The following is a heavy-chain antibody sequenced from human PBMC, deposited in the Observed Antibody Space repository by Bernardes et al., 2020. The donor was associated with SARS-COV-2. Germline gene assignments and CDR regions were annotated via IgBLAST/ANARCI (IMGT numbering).Heavy chain of an antibody. CDR1: GYTFTGYY. D-gene: IGHD3-22*01. Sequence: ASVKVSCKASGYTFTGYYIHWVRQAPGQGLECMGWINPNSGGTIYAQKFQGRVTMTRDTSISTAYMELSRLRSDDTAMYYCALPPSNYDRYGMDVWGQGTTVTVSS. J-gene: IGHJ6*02. CDR2: INPNSGGT. CDR3: ALPPSNYDRYGMDV. V-gene: IGHV1-2*02.